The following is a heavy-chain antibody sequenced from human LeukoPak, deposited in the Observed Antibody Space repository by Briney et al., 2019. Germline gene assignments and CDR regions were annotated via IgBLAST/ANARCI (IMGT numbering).Heavy chain of an antibody. CDR1: GFTVSSNY. CDR2: IYSGGST. CDR3: AKWGDYDVLTGYYVSDY. Sequence: GGSLRLSCAASGFTVSSNYMSWVRQAPGKGLEWVSVIYSGGSTYYADSVKGRFAISRDNSKNTVFLQMNSLRAEDTAVYYCAKWGDYDVLTGYYVSDYWGQGTLVTVSS. J-gene: IGHJ4*02. D-gene: IGHD3-9*01. V-gene: IGHV3-53*01.